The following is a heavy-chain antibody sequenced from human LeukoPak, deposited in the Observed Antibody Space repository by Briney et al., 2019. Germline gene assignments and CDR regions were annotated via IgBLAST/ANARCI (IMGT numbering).Heavy chain of an antibody. CDR1: GSSFTSYW. J-gene: IGHJ5*02. CDR2: IYPGDSDT. Sequence: LGASLQISCKGSGSSFTSYWIGWVRPMPGKGLEWMGIIYPGDSDTRYSPSFQGQVTISADKSISTAYLQWSSLKASDTAMYYCARMIAAATNWFDPWGQGTLVTVSS. D-gene: IGHD6-13*01. CDR3: ARMIAAATNWFDP. V-gene: IGHV5-51*01.